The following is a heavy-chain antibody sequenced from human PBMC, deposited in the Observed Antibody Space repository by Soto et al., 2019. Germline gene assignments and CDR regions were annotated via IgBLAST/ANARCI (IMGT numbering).Heavy chain of an antibody. D-gene: IGHD6-6*01. CDR3: ARDYPQFGDSSSRYYYYGMDV. J-gene: IGHJ6*02. CDR2: INPNSGGT. Sequence: ASVKVSCNASGYTFTGYYMHWVRQAPGQGLEWMGWINPNSGGTNYAQKFQGWVTMTRDTSISTAYMELSRLRSDDTAVYYCARDYPQFGDSSSRYYYYGMDVWGQGTTVTVSS. V-gene: IGHV1-2*04. CDR1: GYTFTGYY.